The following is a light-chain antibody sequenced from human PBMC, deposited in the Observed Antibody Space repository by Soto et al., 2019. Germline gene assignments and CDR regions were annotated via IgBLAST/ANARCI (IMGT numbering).Light chain of an antibody. J-gene: IGLJ2*01. CDR1: SSDVGNYNY. CDR2: DVA. V-gene: IGLV2-11*01. Sequence: QSALTQPRSVSGSPGQSVTISCTGTSSDVGNYNYVSWYQQHPGKASKLMIFDVAQRPSGVPDRFSGSKSGNTASLTISGLQAEDEADYYCCSYTGSYTVLFGGGTKLTGL. CDR3: CSYTGSYTVL.